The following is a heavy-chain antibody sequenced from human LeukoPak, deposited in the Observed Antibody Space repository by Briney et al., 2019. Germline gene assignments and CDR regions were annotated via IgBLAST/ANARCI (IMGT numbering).Heavy chain of an antibody. CDR1: PGSISSYY. J-gene: IGHJ3*02. CDR2: IYYSGST. V-gene: IGHV4-59*01. D-gene: IGHD2/OR15-2a*01. Sequence: SETLSLTCTVSPGSISSYYWSWIRQPPGKGLEWIGYIYYSGSTKYKPSLKSRATISVHTSKNQFSLKLSSVTSADTAVYYCASASLNIYAFDIWGQGTMVTVSS. CDR3: ASASLNIYAFDI.